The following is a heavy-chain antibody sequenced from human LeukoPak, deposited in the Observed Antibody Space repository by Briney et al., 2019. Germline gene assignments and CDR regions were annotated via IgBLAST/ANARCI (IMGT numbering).Heavy chain of an antibody. Sequence: SVKVSCKASGATLSSYAISWVRQAPGQGLQWMGGIIPIFGTANYAQKFQGRVTITTGESTSTAYMELSSLRSEDTAVYYCAASVVYDAFDIWGQGTMVTVSS. CDR1: GATLSSYA. J-gene: IGHJ3*02. D-gene: IGHD2-15*01. V-gene: IGHV1-69*05. CDR2: IIPIFGTA. CDR3: AASVVYDAFDI.